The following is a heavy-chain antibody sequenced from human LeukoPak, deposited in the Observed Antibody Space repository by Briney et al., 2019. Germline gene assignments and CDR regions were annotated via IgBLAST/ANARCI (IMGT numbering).Heavy chain of an antibody. CDR3: AKDPDSTPKGGPFDY. CDR2: ISGSGGST. V-gene: IGHV3-23*01. CDR1: GFTFSDYY. D-gene: IGHD2-2*01. J-gene: IGHJ4*02. Sequence: PGGSLRLSCAASGFTFSDYYMSWVRQAPGKGLEWVSAISGSGGSTYYADSVKGRFTISRDNSKNTLYLQMNSLRAEDTAVYYCAKDPDSTPKGGPFDYWGQGTLVTVSS.